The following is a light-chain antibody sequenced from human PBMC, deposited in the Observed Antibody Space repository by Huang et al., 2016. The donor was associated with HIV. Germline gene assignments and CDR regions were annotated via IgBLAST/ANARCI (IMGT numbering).Light chain of an antibody. Sequence: EMFLTQSPGTLSLSPGERATLSCRASPNIRNYLAWYQQKPGQAPRLLIYDASIRATGIPARVSGSGAGTDFTLTISRLEPEDSAVYYCQRRSNWPSFGGGTTVEI. V-gene: IGKV3-11*01. CDR3: QRRSNWPS. CDR2: DAS. CDR1: PNIRNY. J-gene: IGKJ4*02.